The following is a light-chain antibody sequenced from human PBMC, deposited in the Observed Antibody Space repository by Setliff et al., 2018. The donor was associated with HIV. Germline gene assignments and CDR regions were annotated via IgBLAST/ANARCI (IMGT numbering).Light chain of an antibody. CDR3: QHYGDSDRT. CDR2: GGN. Sequence: ALTQFPETLSLSPGDRATLSCRASHPLDSSYLAWYQQKPGQAPRLLIYGGNYRATGIADRFIGSGSGAGFTLTISRLEPEDFAVYYCQHYGDSDRTFGQGTKVDIK. V-gene: IGKV3-20*01. CDR1: HPLDSSY. J-gene: IGKJ1*01.